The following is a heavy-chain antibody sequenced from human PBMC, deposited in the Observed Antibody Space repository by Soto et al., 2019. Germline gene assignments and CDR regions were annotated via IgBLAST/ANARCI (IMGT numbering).Heavy chain of an antibody. J-gene: IGHJ3*02. CDR1: GGSISSYY. CDR3: AREQWRLAGDAFDI. CDR2: IYTSGST. V-gene: IGHV4-4*07. Sequence: SETLSLTCTVSGGSISSYYWSWIRQPAGKGLEWIGRIYTSGSTNYNPSLKSRVTMSVDTSKNQFSLQLNSVTPEDTAVYYCAREQWRLAGDAFDIWGQGTMVTVSS. D-gene: IGHD6-19*01.